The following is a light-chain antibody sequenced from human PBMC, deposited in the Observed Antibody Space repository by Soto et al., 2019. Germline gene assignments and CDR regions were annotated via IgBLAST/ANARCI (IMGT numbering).Light chain of an antibody. CDR2: NNN. CDR1: SSNIGSNT. J-gene: IGLJ1*01. CDR3: AARDDSLNRFYV. Sequence: QCVLTQPPSASGTPGQRVTISCSGSSSNIGSNTVNWYQQLPGTAPKLLIYNNNQRPSGVPDRISGSKSGTSASLAIGGLQSEDEADYYCAARDDSLNRFYVFGTGTKITVL. V-gene: IGLV1-44*01.